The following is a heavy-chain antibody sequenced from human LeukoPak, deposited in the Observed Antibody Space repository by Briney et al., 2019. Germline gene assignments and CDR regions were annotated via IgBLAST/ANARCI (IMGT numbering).Heavy chain of an antibody. CDR2: ISGSSSTI. CDR1: GFTFSSYS. Sequence: GGPLRLSCAASGFTFSSYSMNWVRQAPGKGLEWVSYISGSSSTIYYADSVKGRFTISRDNAKNSLYLQMNSLRAEDTAVYYCASLSGLRFLEWTNYYMDVWGKGTTVTVSS. V-gene: IGHV3-48*01. CDR3: ASLSGLRFLEWTNYYMDV. D-gene: IGHD3-3*01. J-gene: IGHJ6*03.